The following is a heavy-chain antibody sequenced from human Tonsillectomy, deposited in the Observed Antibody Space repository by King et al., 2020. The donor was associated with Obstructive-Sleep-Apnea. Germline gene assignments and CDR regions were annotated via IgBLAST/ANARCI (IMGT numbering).Heavy chain of an antibody. CDR3: ATIKIRGMLAS. D-gene: IGHD3-10*01. Sequence: VQLVESGGDLIKPGGSLRLSCTASGFVFNDAWMTWVRQAPGKGLEWVGRITSNVYSGTTDYAAPVKDRFTVSRDDSKNTLYLQMNSLETEDTAVYYCATIKIRGMLASWGQGTPVTVSS. CDR2: ITSNVYSGTT. CDR1: GFVFNDAW. J-gene: IGHJ4*02. V-gene: IGHV3-15*01.